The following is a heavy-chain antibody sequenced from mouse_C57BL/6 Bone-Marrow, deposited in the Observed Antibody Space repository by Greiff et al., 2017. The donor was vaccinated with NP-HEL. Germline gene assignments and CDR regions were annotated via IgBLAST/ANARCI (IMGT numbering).Heavy chain of an antibody. J-gene: IGHJ1*03. CDR1: GYTFTDYN. CDR3: ARFTHYDGYFWYFDV. V-gene: IGHV1-18*01. CDR2: INPNNGGT. Sequence: VQLKQSGPELVKPGASVKIPCKASGYTFTDYNMDWVKQSHGKSLEWIGDINPNNGGTIYNQKFKGKATLTVDKSSSTAYMELRSLTSEDTAVYYCARFTHYDGYFWYFDVWGTGTTVTVSS. D-gene: IGHD2-3*01.